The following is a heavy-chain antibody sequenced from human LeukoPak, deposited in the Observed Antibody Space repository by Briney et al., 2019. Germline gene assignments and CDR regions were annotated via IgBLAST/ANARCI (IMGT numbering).Heavy chain of an antibody. CDR3: ARKKKGTPSMDY. V-gene: IGHV3-33*01. CDR1: GFTFSSYG. CDR2: IWYDGSNK. Sequence: PGRSLRLSCAASGFTFSSYGMHWVRQAPGKGLEWVAVIWYDGSNKYYTESVKGRFTISRDNSKNTLYLQMNSLRAEDTAVYYCARKKKGTPSMDYGGREPLVPV. D-gene: IGHD1-1*01. J-gene: IGHJ4*02.